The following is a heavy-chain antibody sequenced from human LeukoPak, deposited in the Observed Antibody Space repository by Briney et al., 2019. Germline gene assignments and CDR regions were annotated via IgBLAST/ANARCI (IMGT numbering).Heavy chain of an antibody. Sequence: KPSETLSLTCAVYGGSFSGYYWSWIRHPPGKGLEWLGEINHSGNTNYNPSLKSRLTISVDTSKNQFSLKLSSVTAADTAVYYCARPLSWCPHSSSFDYWGKGTLVTVSS. J-gene: IGHJ4*02. CDR2: INHSGNT. CDR1: GGSFSGYY. D-gene: IGHD6-6*01. CDR3: ARPLSWCPHSSSFDY. V-gene: IGHV4-34*01.